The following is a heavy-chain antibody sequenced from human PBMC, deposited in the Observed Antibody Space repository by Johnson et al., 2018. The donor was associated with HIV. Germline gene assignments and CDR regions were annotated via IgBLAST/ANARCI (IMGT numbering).Heavy chain of an antibody. CDR3: ARALGTAVGAFDI. V-gene: IGHV3-74*02. J-gene: IGHJ3*02. CDR1: GFTVSSNY. Sequence: VQLVESGGGLIQPGGSLRLSCAASGFTVSSNYMSWVRQAPGKGLVWVSRINSDGSSTSYADSVKGRFTISRDNAKNTLYLQMNSLRAEDTAVYYCARALGTAVGAFDIWGQGTMVTVSS. CDR2: INSDGSST. D-gene: IGHD4-23*01.